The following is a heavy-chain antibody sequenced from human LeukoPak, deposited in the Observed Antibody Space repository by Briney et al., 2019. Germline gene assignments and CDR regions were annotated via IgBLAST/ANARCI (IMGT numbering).Heavy chain of an antibody. CDR2: IYSGGST. CDR1: GFTVSSNY. V-gene: IGHV3-66*02. J-gene: IGHJ6*03. Sequence: GGSLRLSCAASGFTVSSNYMSWVRQAPGKGLEWVSVIYSGGSTYYADSVKGRFTISRDKSKNTLDLQMNSLRAEDTAVYFCAKDLAYYYMDVWGKGTTVTVSS. CDR3: AKDLAYYYMDV.